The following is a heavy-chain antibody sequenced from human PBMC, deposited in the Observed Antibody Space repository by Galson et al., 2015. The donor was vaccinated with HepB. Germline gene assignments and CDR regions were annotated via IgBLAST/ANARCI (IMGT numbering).Heavy chain of an antibody. J-gene: IGHJ3*02. CDR2: INTNTGNP. D-gene: IGHD6-19*01. CDR3: ARDNRWLDDLGAFDI. Sequence: SVKVSCKASGYTFTSYAMNWVRQAPGQGLEWMGWINTNTGNPTYARGFTGRFVFSLDTSVSTAYLQISSLKAEDTAVYYCARDNRWLDDLGAFDIWGQGTMVTVSS. CDR1: GYTFTSYA. V-gene: IGHV7-4-1*02.